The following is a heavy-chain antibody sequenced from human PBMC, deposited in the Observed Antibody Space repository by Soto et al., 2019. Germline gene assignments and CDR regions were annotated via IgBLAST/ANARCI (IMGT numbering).Heavy chain of an antibody. CDR3: ASMGYHYGSGSYPLDY. D-gene: IGHD3-10*01. CDR1: GGSISSYY. Sequence: PSETLSLTCTVSGGSISSYYWSWIRQPPGKGLEWIGYIYYSGSTNYNPFLKSRVTISVDTSKNQFSLKLSSVTAADTAVYYCASMGYHYGSGSYPLDYWGQGTLVTVSS. J-gene: IGHJ4*02. V-gene: IGHV4-59*01. CDR2: IYYSGST.